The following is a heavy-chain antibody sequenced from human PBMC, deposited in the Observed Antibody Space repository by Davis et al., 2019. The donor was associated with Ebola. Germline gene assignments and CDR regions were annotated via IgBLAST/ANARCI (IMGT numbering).Heavy chain of an antibody. J-gene: IGHJ5*02. CDR2: IYWDDDK. V-gene: IGHV2-5*02. D-gene: IGHD6-13*01. CDR1: GFSLSTSGVG. CDR3: AHRLWGAAAGIEYFDP. Sequence: SGPTLVKPTQTLTLTCTFSGFSLSTSGVGVGWIRQPPGKALEWLALIYWDDDKRYSPSLKSRLTITKDTSKNQVVLTMTNMDPVDTATYYCAHRLWGAAAGIEYFDPWGQGTLVTVSS.